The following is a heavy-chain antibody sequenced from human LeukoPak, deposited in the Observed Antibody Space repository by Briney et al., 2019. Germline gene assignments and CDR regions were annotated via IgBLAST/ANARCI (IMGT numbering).Heavy chain of an antibody. Sequence: TGGSLRLSCAASGFTFNNYAMSWVRQTPGKGLEWVSGISDSAASTYYTDSVKGRFTISGDNSKDTVYLQMNNLRVADTALYFCVRHDSYIPFWGQGSLVTVSS. V-gene: IGHV3-23*01. J-gene: IGHJ1*01. CDR1: GFTFNNYA. D-gene: IGHD5-18*01. CDR2: ISDSAAST. CDR3: VRHDSYIPF.